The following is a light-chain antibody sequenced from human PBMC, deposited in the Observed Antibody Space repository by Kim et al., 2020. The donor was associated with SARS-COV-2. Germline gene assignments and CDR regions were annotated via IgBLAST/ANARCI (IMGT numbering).Light chain of an antibody. V-gene: IGKV1-12*01. CDR3: QQTNSFPHA. J-gene: IGKJ3*01. CDR1: QGITGR. Sequence: DIQMTQSPSSVSASIGDRVPITCRASQGITGRLAWYQQRPGRATNLLIYGASSLHVGVPSRFSGSGSGTYFALTISSLQPADFATYYRQQTNSFPHAFGPGTQVDIK. CDR2: GAS.